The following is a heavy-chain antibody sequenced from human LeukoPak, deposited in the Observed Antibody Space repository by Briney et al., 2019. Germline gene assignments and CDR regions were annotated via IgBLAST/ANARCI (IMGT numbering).Heavy chain of an antibody. Sequence: SETLSLTRTVSGGSISSYYWSSIRQPPGKGLEWIGYIYYSGSTNYNPSLKSRVTISVDTSKNQFSLKLSSVTAADTAVYYCARRGYDADAFDIWGQGTMVTVSS. CDR1: GGSISSYY. J-gene: IGHJ3*02. CDR3: ARRGYDADAFDI. V-gene: IGHV4-59*08. D-gene: IGHD5-12*01. CDR2: IYYSGST.